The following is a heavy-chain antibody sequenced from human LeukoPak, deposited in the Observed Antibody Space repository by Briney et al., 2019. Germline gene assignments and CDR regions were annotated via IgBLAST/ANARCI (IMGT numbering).Heavy chain of an antibody. CDR2: FDPEDGET. CDR1: GYTLTELS. V-gene: IGHV1-24*01. D-gene: IGHD2-21*02. Sequence: ASVKVSCKVSGYTLTELSMHWVRQAPGKGLEWMGGFDPEDGETIYAQKFQSRVTMTEDTSTDTAYMELSSLRSEDTAVYYCATDGHGVTASPYYFDYWGQGTLVTVSS. J-gene: IGHJ4*02. CDR3: ATDGHGVTASPYYFDY.